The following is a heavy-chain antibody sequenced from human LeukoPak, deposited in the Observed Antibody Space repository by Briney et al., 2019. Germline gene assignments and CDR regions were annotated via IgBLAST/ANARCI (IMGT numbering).Heavy chain of an antibody. J-gene: IGHJ4*02. V-gene: IGHV3-20*04. D-gene: IGHD3-10*01. CDR1: GFTFYDYG. Sequence: GGSLRLSCAASGFTFYDYGMSWVRQAPGKGLEWVSGINWNGGSTGYADSVKGRFTISRDNAKNSLYLQMNSLRAEDTALYYCARQGSGSYYNPLFDYWGQGTLVTVSS. CDR2: INWNGGST. CDR3: ARQGSGSYYNPLFDY.